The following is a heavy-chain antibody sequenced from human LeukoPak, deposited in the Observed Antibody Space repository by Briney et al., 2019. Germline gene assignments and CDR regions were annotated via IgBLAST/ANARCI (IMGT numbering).Heavy chain of an antibody. CDR2: IYSGGST. J-gene: IGHJ4*02. V-gene: IGHV3-66*01. D-gene: IGHD2-21*01. CDR1: GFIVSSNY. Sequence: GGSLRLSCAASGFIVSSNYMSWVRQTPGKGLEWVSVIYSGGSTYYADSVKGRFTISRDNSKNTAYLQMNSLKTEDTAMYYCSREGCGATGCYTNDYWGQGTLVTVSS. CDR3: SREGCGATGCYTNDY.